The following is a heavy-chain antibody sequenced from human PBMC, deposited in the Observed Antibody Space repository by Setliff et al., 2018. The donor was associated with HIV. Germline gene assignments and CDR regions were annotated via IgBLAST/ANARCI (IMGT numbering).Heavy chain of an antibody. CDR3: ARGYYGSDLQNGMDV. J-gene: IGHJ6*02. Sequence: GASVKVSCKAFGYAFSSYGINWLRQAPGQGLEWMGWIHPYTGDTDQGQKVQGRLTMTTDTSTNTAYMELTSLRSDDTAVYFCARGYYGSDLQNGMDVWGQGTTVTV. D-gene: IGHD3-10*01. V-gene: IGHV1-18*01. CDR1: GYAFSSYG. CDR2: IHPYTGDT.